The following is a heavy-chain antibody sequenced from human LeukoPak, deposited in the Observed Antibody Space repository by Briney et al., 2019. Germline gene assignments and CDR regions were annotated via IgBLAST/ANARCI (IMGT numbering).Heavy chain of an antibody. V-gene: IGHV3-53*01. CDR1: GFTFSSYA. CDR2: IYSGGST. J-gene: IGHJ3*02. CDR3: ARVSGGSWAFDI. D-gene: IGHD2-15*01. Sequence: GGSLRLSCAASGFTFSSYAMSWVRQDPGKGLEWVSVIYSGGSTYYADSVKGRFTISRDNSENTLYLQMNSLRAEDTAVYYCARVSGGSWAFDIWGQGTMVTVSS.